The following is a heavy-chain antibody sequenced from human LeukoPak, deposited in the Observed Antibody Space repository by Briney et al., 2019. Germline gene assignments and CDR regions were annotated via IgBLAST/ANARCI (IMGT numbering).Heavy chain of an antibody. D-gene: IGHD3-3*01. V-gene: IGHV3-53*01. CDR1: GFTVSSNY. CDR2: IYSGGST. Sequence: GGSLRLSCAASGFTVSSNYMGWVRQAPGKGLEWVSVIYSGGSTYYADSVKGRFTISRDNSKNTLYLQMNSLRAEDTAVYYCARYDTAQNDAFDIWGQGTMVTVSS. CDR3: ARYDTAQNDAFDI. J-gene: IGHJ3*02.